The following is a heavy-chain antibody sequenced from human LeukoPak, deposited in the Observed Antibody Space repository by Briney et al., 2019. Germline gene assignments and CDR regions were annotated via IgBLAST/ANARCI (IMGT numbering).Heavy chain of an antibody. Sequence: VELGWSLRLSCAASGFPVSTNYMSWVRQAPGKGLEWVSVISGDDSTYYADSVKGRFTISRDNSKNTLYLQMHSLRAEDTAVYYCARHAYHYYYGVDVWGQGTTVTVSS. J-gene: IGHJ6*02. V-gene: IGHV3-66*04. CDR1: GFPVSTNY. CDR2: ISGDDST. CDR3: ARHAYHYYYGVDV.